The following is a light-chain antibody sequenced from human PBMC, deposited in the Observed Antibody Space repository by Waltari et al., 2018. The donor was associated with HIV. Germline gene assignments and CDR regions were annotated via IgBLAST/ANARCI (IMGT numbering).Light chain of an antibody. V-gene: IGKV2-28*01. CDR1: QSLLHSTGFNY. J-gene: IGKJ1*01. CDR3: MQALHTPRT. CDR2: LNS. Sequence: DVVMTQCPLSLPVTPGEPASIACRSSQSLLHSTGFNYLYWYLQRPGQYPHLLSCLNSNRSAGVPDRCSGSESGTDFTLATSRVEVEDVDVYCSMQALHTPRTFAEETRVE.